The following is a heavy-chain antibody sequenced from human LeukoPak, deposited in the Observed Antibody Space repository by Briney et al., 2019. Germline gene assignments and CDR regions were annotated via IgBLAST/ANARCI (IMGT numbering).Heavy chain of an antibody. CDR2: IGPTGSDR. CDR1: GLTFSTSG. J-gene: IGHJ1*01. CDR3: ASPLFAEAGPAEYFQY. D-gene: IGHD6-13*01. V-gene: IGHV3-21*06. Sequence: KAGGSLRLSCTASGLTFSTSGFNWVRQAPGKGLEWVASIGPTGSDRYHADSIKGRFTISRDNANNFMYLQMNSLRAEDTAVYYCASPLFAEAGPAEYFQYWGQGTLVTVSS.